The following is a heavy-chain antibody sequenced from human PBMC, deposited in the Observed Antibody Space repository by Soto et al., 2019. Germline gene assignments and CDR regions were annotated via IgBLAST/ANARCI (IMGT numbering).Heavy chain of an antibody. V-gene: IGHV3-7*01. CDR1: GFTFSSYW. CDR2: IKQDGSEK. CDR3: ARGRDHITMVRGNEGAFDY. J-gene: IGHJ4*02. D-gene: IGHD3-10*01. Sequence: GGSLRLSCAASGFTFSSYWMSWVRQAPGKGLEWVANIKQDGSEKYYVDSVKGRFTISRDNAKNSLYLQMNSLRAEDTAVYYCARGRDHITMVRGNEGAFDYWGQGTLVTVSS.